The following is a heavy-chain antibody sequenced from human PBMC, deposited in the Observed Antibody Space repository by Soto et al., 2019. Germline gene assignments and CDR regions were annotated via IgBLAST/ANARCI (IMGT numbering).Heavy chain of an antibody. J-gene: IGHJ5*02. CDR3: ARDSGAITIFGVVTRYNWFDP. V-gene: IGHV4-4*07. CDR2: IYTSGST. D-gene: IGHD3-3*01. CDR1: GGSISSYY. Sequence: QVQLQESGPGLVKPSETLSLTCTVSGGSISSYYWSWIRQPAGKGLEWIGRIYTSGSTNYNPSLKSRDTMSVDTSKNQFSWKLSSGTAADTAVYYCARDSGAITIFGVVTRYNWFDPWGQGTLVTVSS.